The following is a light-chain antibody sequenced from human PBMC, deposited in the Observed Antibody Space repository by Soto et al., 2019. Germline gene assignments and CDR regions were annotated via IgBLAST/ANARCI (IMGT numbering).Light chain of an antibody. CDR3: AAWDDSLNGFV. CDR1: SSNIGKTS. CDR2: TGD. Sequence: QSVLTQPPSASGTPGQRVTISCSGSSSNIGKTSVHWFQQLPGAAPKLLIHTGDKRPSGVPDRFSGSKSGTSAFLAITGLQSEDEADYFCAAWDDSLNGFVFGPGTKLTVL. J-gene: IGLJ1*01. V-gene: IGLV1-44*01.